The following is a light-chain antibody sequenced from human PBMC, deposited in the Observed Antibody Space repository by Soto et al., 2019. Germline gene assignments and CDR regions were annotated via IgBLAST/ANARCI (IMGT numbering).Light chain of an antibody. Sequence: QSVLTHPRSVSGSPGQSVTISCTGTSSDIGGYNYVPRYQQHPGKAPKLMIYDVIKRPSGVPDRFSGSKSGNTASLTICGLQAEDEADYYCCSYAGSYTHVFGTGTKVTVL. J-gene: IGLJ1*01. V-gene: IGLV2-11*01. CDR2: DVI. CDR3: CSYAGSYTHV. CDR1: SSDIGGYNY.